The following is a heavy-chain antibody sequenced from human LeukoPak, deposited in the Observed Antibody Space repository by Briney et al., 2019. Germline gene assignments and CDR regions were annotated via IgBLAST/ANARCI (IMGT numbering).Heavy chain of an antibody. Sequence: SVKLSCKASGGTFSSYAISWVRHAPGQGLEWMGRIIPIFGTENYAQKFQGSVTMTTDESTNTANMALSSLICEDTAVYYCARGSDDFWSCYSPAYWGQGTLVTVSS. CDR3: ARGSDDFWSCYSPAY. CDR1: GGTFSSYA. CDR2: IIPIFGTE. V-gene: IGHV1-69*05. D-gene: IGHD3-3*01. J-gene: IGHJ4*02.